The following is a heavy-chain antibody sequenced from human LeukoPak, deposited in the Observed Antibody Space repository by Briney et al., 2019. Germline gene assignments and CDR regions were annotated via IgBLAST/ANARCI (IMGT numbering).Heavy chain of an antibody. CDR2: ISGSGGST. CDR1: GFTFSSYA. CDR3: AKDMRGSSFSTNWFDP. V-gene: IGHV3-23*01. D-gene: IGHD6-6*01. J-gene: IGHJ5*02. Sequence: GGSLRLPCAASGFTFSSYAMSWVRRAPGKGLEWVSAISGSGGSTYYADSVKGRFAISRDNSKNTLYLQMNSLRAEVTAVYYCAKDMRGSSFSTNWFDPWGQGTLVTVSS.